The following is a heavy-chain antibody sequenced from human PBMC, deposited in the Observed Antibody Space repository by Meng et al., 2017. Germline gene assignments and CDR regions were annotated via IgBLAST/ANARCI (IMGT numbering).Heavy chain of an antibody. CDR1: GFSLRTSGVG. CDR2: IYWDDDK. D-gene: IGHD5-24*01. V-gene: IGHV2-5*02. J-gene: IGHJ4*02. CDR3: AHRPNVEMATYHFDY. Sequence: QITLKGFVPTLVKPTQTLTLPCTFSGFSLRTSGVGVGWIRQPPGKALEWLALIYWDDDKRYSPSLKSRLTITKDTSKNQVVLTMTNMDPVDTATYYCAHRPNVEMATYHFDYWGQGTLVTVSS.